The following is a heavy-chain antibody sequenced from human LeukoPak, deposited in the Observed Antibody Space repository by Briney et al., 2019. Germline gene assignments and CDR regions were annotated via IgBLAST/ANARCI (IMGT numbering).Heavy chain of an antibody. CDR2: FDPEDGET. CDR1: GYTLTELS. V-gene: IGHV1-24*01. Sequence: ASVKVSCKVSGYTLTELSMHWARQAPGKGLEWMGGFDPEDGETIYAQKFQGRVTMTEDTSTDTAYMELSSLRSEDTAVYYCATTGLLLWFGELLPWGAFDIWGQGTMVTVSS. D-gene: IGHD3-10*01. J-gene: IGHJ3*02. CDR3: ATTGLLLWFGELLPWGAFDI.